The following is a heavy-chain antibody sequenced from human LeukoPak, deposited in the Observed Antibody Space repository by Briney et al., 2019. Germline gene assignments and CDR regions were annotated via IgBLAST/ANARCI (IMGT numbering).Heavy chain of an antibody. CDR3: ARGGTAGTLWGWFDP. J-gene: IGHJ5*02. V-gene: IGHV3-48*03. D-gene: IGHD1-1*01. CDR2: IPSSGSPI. Sequence: GGSYRLSCAASGFTISSDEMNWARQAPGKGLEWASHIPSSGSPIHYTDSVKGRFSFSRDTAKNSLYLQMNSLRAEDTAVYYCARGGTAGTLWGWFDPWGQGTLLTVST. CDR1: GFTISSDE.